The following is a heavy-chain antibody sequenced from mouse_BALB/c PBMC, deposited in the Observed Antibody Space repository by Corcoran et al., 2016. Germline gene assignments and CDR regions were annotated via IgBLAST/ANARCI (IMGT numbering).Heavy chain of an antibody. Sequence: QVQLQQSGAELMKPGASVKISCKATGYTFRSYGIEWVKQRPGHGLEWIGEFLPGSGSTNYNEKFNGKATFTAYTYSNKPYMQLSSLTSEDSAVYYCSRFFTVTASWGQVTLVTVSA. D-gene: IGHD1-2*01. CDR2: FLPGSGST. CDR1: GYTFRSYG. V-gene: IGHV1-9*01. CDR3: SRFFTVTAS. J-gene: IGHJ3*01.